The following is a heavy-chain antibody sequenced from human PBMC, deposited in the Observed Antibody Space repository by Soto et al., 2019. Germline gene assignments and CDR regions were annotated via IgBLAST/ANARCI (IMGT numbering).Heavy chain of an antibody. V-gene: IGHV3-30*18. CDR2: ISYDGSNK. CDR1: GFTFSSYG. CDR3: AKGQGGDYYYGMDV. J-gene: IGHJ6*02. Sequence: GGSLRLSCAASGFTFSSYGMHWVRQAPGKGLEWVAVISYDGSNKYYADSVKGRFTISRDNSKNTLYLQMNSLRAEDTAVYYCAKGQGGDYYYGMDVWGQGTTVTVSS.